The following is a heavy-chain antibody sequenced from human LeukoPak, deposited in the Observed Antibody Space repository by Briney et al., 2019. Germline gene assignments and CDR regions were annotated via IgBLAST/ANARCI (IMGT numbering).Heavy chain of an antibody. D-gene: IGHD1-14*01. V-gene: IGHV1-2*02. CDR2: INPNSGGT. CDR1: GYTFTGYY. Sequence: ASLKVSCKTSGYTFTGYYMHWVRPAPGQGLGWMGWINPNSGGTNYAQKFQGRVTMTRDTSISTAYMELSRLRSDDTAVYYCARGRNNLNWFDPWGQGTLVTVSS. CDR3: ARGRNNLNWFDP. J-gene: IGHJ5*02.